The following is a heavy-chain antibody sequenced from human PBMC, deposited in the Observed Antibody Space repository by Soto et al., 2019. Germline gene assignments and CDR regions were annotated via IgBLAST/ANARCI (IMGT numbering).Heavy chain of an antibody. CDR1: GFTFSSYA. D-gene: IGHD6-19*01. CDR2: ISGSGGGT. V-gene: IGHV3-23*01. Sequence: GGSLRLSCAASGFTFSSYAMSWVRQAPGKGMEWVSGISGSGGGTYYADSVKGRFTISRDNAKNSLFLHMSSLGAADTAVYYCARVSATGWHVNGRDYFDHWGQGTLVTVSS. J-gene: IGHJ4*02. CDR3: ARVSATGWHVNGRDYFDH.